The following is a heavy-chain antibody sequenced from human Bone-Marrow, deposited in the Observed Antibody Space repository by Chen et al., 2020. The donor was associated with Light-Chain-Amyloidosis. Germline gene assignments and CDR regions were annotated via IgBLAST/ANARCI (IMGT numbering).Heavy chain of an antibody. CDR1: GYTFTGYY. CDR2: INPNSGGT. D-gene: IGHD2-2*02. CDR3: ARVRTYCSSTSCYMAYYYGMDV. V-gene: IGHV1-2*02. J-gene: IGHJ6*02. Sequence: QVQLVQSGAEVKKPGASVKVSCTASGYTFTGYYMHWVRQAPGQGLEWMGWINPNSGGTNYAQKFQGRVTMTRDTSISTAYMELSRLRSDDTAVYYCARVRTYCSSTSCYMAYYYGMDVWGQGTTVTVSS.